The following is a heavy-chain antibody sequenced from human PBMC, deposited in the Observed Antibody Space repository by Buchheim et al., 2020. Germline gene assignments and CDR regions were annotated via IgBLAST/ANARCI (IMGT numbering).Heavy chain of an antibody. D-gene: IGHD3/OR15-3a*01. Sequence: QITLKESGPTLVKPTQTLTLTCTFSGFSLSTSGVGVGWIRQPPGKALEWLALIYWSDDKRYSPSLKSRLTITQDTSKNHVVFTMTNMDPVDTATYYCAHTVQYYTLWTTYYIFDYWGQGTL. CDR3: AHTVQYYTLWTTYYIFDY. CDR2: IYWSDDK. V-gene: IGHV2-5*01. J-gene: IGHJ4*02. CDR1: GFSLSTSGVG.